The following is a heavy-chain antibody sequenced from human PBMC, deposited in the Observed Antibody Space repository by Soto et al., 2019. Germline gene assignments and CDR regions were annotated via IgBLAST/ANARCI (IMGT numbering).Heavy chain of an antibody. CDR1: GGSISSYY. CDR3: ARACSSNSCYDVFDY. D-gene: IGHD2-2*01. CDR2: IFTSGST. J-gene: IGHJ4*02. Sequence: VQLQESGPGLLKPSETLSLTCTVSGGSISSYYWSWIRKPAGKGLEWIGRIFTSGSTNYNPSLKSRVTMSVDTSQIQFSLTLSSVHAQDTAVDYCARACSSNSCYDVFDYWGQGNLVTVSS. V-gene: IGHV4-4*07.